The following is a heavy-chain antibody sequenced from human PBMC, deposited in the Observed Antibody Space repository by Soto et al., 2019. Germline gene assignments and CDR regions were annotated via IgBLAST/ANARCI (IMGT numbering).Heavy chain of an antibody. Sequence: SETLSLTCAVYGDSFTKYYWSWIRQPPGKGLEWIGEINHSGRTNFNPSLKSRVTISVDRSKNQFSLKLRSVTAADTGAYYCESWLVGAPFDSWGHGTMVTVSS. CDR2: INHSGRT. CDR1: GDSFTKYY. CDR3: ESWLVGAPFDS. V-gene: IGHV4-34*01. D-gene: IGHD1-26*01. J-gene: IGHJ4*01.